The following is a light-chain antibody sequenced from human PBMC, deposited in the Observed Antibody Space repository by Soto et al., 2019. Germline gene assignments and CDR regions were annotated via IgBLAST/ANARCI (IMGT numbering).Light chain of an antibody. CDR3: QHYSDSPS. J-gene: IGKJ4*01. V-gene: IGKV3-20*01. CDR1: QRVPTKY. CDR2: DVS. Sequence: IVLTQSPGTLSLSPGERATLSCRASQRVPTKYLAWFQQKPGQAPRLLMNDVSTRVTGFPDRFSGSGSETDFTLTISRLEPEDFAVYYCQHYSDSPSFGGGTRWIS.